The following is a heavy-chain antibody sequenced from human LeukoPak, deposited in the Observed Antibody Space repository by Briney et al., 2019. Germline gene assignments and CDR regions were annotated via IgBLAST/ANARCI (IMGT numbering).Heavy chain of an antibody. CDR1: GGTFSSYA. V-gene: IGHV1-69*06. Sequence: ASVKVSCKASGGTFSSYAISWVRQAPGQGLEWMGGIIPIFGTANYAQKFQGRVTITADKSTSTAYMELSSLRFEDTAVYYCARDLTGYSSGWYYFDYWGQGTLVTVSS. D-gene: IGHD6-19*01. CDR3: ARDLTGYSSGWYYFDY. J-gene: IGHJ4*02. CDR2: IIPIFGTA.